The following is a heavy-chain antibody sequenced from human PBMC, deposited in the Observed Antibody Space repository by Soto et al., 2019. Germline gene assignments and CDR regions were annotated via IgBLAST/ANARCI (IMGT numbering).Heavy chain of an antibody. D-gene: IGHD2-2*01. CDR2: IYYSGST. CDR3: ARFVYCSSTSCYYGAFDI. J-gene: IGHJ3*02. CDR1: GGSISSSSYY. V-gene: IGHV4-39*01. Sequence: QLQLQESGPGLVKPSETLSLTCTVSGGSISSSSYYWGWIRQPPGKGLEWIGSIYYSGSTYYNPSLMSRVTISVDTSKNQFSLKLSSVTAADTAVYYCARFVYCSSTSCYYGAFDIWGQGTMVTVSS.